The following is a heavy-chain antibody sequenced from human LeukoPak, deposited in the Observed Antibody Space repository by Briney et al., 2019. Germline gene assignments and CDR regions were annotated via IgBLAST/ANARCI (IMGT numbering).Heavy chain of an antibody. CDR1: GGSFSGYY. J-gene: IGHJ3*02. D-gene: IGHD3-3*01. CDR2: INHSGST. Sequence: ASETLSLTCAVYGGSFSGYYWSWIRQPPGKGLEWIGEINHSGSTNYNPSLKSRVTISVDTSKNQFSLKLSSVTAADTAVYYCARGPNYYDFWSGYYTRAFDIWGQGTMVTVSS. V-gene: IGHV4-34*01. CDR3: ARGPNYYDFWSGYYTRAFDI.